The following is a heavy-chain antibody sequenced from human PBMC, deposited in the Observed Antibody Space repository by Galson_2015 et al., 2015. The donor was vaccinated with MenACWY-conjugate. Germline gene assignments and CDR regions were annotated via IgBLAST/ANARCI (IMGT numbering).Heavy chain of an antibody. CDR2: FTISGST. V-gene: IGHV3-23*01. Sequence: SLRLSCAASGFSFSNYAMSWVRQAPGKGLEWVSSFTISGSTFYADSVKGRFTISRDNSKSTLYLQMNSLTADDTAVYYCAKSAIVRPCNGVIDYWGQGTLVTVSS. D-gene: IGHD2-8*01. J-gene: IGHJ4*02. CDR1: GFSFSNYA. CDR3: AKSAIVRPCNGVIDY.